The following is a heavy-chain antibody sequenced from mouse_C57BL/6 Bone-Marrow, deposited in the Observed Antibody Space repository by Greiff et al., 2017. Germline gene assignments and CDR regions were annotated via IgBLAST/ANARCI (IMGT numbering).Heavy chain of an antibody. Sequence: QVQLQQPGPGLVKPGASGRMSCKASGYPFPSSGITWGRQGPGQGLEWIGYIYPGSGSTNYNEKFKSKATLTVDTSSSTAYMQLSSLTSEDSAVYYCARPYYSNYWYFDVWGTGTTVTVSS. D-gene: IGHD2-5*01. J-gene: IGHJ1*03. CDR2: IYPGSGST. CDR1: GYPFPSSG. CDR3: ARPYYSNYWYFDV. V-gene: IGHV1-55*01.